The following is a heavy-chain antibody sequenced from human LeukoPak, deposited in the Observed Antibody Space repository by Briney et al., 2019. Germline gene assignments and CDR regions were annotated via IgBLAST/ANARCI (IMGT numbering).Heavy chain of an antibody. D-gene: IGHD3-10*01. CDR2: ISYDGSNK. CDR3: ASQGGLLWFGELSGGMDV. V-gene: IGHV3-30-3*01. CDR1: GVTFSSHW. Sequence: GGSLRLSCVVSGVTFSSHWMSWVRQAPGKGLEWVAFISYDGSNKYYADSVKGRFTISRDNSKNTLYLQMNSLRAEDTAVYYCASQGGLLWFGELSGGMDVWGQGTTVTVSS. J-gene: IGHJ6*02.